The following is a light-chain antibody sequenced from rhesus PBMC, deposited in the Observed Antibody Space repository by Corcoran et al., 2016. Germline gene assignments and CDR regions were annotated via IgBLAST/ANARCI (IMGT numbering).Light chain of an antibody. J-gene: IGKJ2*01. CDR1: QGISNW. V-gene: IGKV1-69*01. CDR2: RAS. Sequence: DIQMTQSPSSLSASVGDRVTITCRASQGISNWLAWYQQQQGKAPNLLFYRASNLETGVPSRFSGIGSGTDFTLTISSLQPEDFATYYCQHHDNSPPSFGQGTKVEIK. CDR3: QHHDNSPPS.